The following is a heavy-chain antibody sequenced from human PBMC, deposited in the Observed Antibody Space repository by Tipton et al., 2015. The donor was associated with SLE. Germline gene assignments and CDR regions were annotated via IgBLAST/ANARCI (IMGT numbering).Heavy chain of an antibody. J-gene: IGHJ6*02. CDR3: ARDRQVEMTTMKEIYGMDV. V-gene: IGHV1-46*01. D-gene: IGHD5-24*01. CDR2: INPSGGST. Sequence: QSGPEVKKPGASVKVSCKASGYTFTTYYMHWVRQAPGQGLEWMGIINPSGGSTSCAQKFQGRVTMTRDTSTSTVYMELSSLSSEDTAVYYCARDRQVEMTTMKEIYGMDVWGQGTTVTVSS. CDR1: GYTFTTYY.